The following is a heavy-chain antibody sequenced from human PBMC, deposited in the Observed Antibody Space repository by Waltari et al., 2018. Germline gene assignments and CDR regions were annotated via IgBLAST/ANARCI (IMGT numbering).Heavy chain of an antibody. CDR3: AREYSSFDY. V-gene: IGHV4-59*01. CDR1: VGSISTYY. Sequence: QVQLQESGPGLVKPSETLCLTCTVSVGSISTYYWSWIRQPPGKGLEWIGYIHYSGSTSYNPSLKSRVTISVDTSKNQLSLKVSSVTAADTAVYYCAREYSSFDYWGQGTLVTVSS. CDR2: IHYSGST. J-gene: IGHJ4*02. D-gene: IGHD6-13*01.